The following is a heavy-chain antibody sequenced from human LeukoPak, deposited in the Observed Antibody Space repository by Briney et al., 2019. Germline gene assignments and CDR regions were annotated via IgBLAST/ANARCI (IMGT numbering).Heavy chain of an antibody. CDR2: IWYDGSNK. CDR1: GFTFSSYR. D-gene: IGHD4-17*01. J-gene: IGHJ4*02. Sequence: GGSLRLSCAASGFTFSSYRMHWVRQAPGKGLEWVAVIWYDGSNKYYADSVKGRFTISRDNSKNTLYLQMNSLRAEDTAVYYCARDLGYGDYTPAYWGQGTLVTVSS. CDR3: ARDLGYGDYTPAY. V-gene: IGHV3-33*01.